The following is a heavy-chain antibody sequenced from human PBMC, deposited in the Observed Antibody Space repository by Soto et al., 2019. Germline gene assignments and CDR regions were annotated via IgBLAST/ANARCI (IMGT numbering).Heavy chain of an antibody. J-gene: IGHJ4*02. CDR2: ISGSGGST. CDR3: AKGPLGAVPYYFDY. Sequence: PGGSMSLSCAASGFPFSCFPMGWIRPAPGKGLEWVSAISGSGGSTYYADSVKGRFTIPRDNSKNTLYLQMNSLRAEDTAVYYCAKGPLGAVPYYFDYRGQGTLVTVSS. D-gene: IGHD1-26*01. CDR1: GFPFSCFP. V-gene: IGHV3-23*01.